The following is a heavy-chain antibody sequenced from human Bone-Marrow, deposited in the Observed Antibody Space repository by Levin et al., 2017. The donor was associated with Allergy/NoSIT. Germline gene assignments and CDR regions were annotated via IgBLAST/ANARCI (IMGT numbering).Heavy chain of an antibody. D-gene: IGHD3-9*01. CDR1: VGSITSGSYY. V-gene: IGHV4-39*01. Sequence: SQTLSLTCTVSVGSITSGSYYWGWIRQPPGKGLEWIGSIYYSGSSFYSPPLKSRVTIPVDMSKKQFSLKLSSVTAADTAVYYCARHHDDYLSGYSYCFADWGQGILVTVTS. J-gene: IGHJ4*02. CDR3: ARHHDDYLSGYSYCFAD. CDR2: IYYSGSS.